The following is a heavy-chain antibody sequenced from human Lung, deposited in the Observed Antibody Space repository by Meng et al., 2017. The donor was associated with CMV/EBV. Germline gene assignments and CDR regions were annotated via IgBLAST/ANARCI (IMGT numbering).Heavy chain of an antibody. CDR3: ARGSSWFGESADAFDI. CDR1: GFTFSSYD. J-gene: IGHJ3*02. CDR2: IDNGGDT. D-gene: IGHD3-10*01. Sequence: GGSLRLXXAASGFTFSSYDMHWVRQAPGKGLEWVSSIDNGGDTYYSGSVKGRFTISREDVKNSLYLQMNSLRAGDTAVYYCARGSSWFGESADAFDIWGQGTVVTVSS. V-gene: IGHV3-13*01.